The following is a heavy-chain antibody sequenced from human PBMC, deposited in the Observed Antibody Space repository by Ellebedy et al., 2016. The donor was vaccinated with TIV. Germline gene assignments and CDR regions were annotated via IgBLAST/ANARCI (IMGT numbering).Heavy chain of an antibody. CDR1: GGSISSYY. J-gene: IGHJ4*02. Sequence: SETLSLTXTVSGGSISSYYWSWIRQPPGKGLEWIGEINHSGSTNYNPSLKSRVTISVDTSKNQFSLKLSSVTAADTAVYYCARVSLVWTYYFDYWGQGTLVTVSS. D-gene: IGHD3-16*01. CDR2: INHSGST. CDR3: ARVSLVWTYYFDY. V-gene: IGHV4-34*01.